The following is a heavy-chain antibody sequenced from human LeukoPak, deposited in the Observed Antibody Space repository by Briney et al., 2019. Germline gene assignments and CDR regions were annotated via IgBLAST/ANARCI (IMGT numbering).Heavy chain of an antibody. CDR1: GFTFDDYG. CDR2: INWNGGKT. V-gene: IGHV3-20*04. Sequence: GGSLRLSWSASGFTFDDYGLSWVRQAPGKGLEWVSGINWNGGKTDYLDSVKGGFTISRDNAKNALYLQMNSLRVEDTAFYYFARDGTGSYTSYWGQGTLVTVST. D-gene: IGHD2-2*02. J-gene: IGHJ4*02. CDR3: ARDGTGSYTSY.